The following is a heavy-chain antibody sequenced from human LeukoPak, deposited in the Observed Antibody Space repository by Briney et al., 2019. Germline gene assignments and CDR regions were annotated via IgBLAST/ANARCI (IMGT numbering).Heavy chain of an antibody. CDR3: ARDEGYCSSTSCYANPNYNWFDP. CDR2: INPNSGGT. V-gene: IGHV1-2*02. D-gene: IGHD2-2*01. J-gene: IGHJ5*02. CDR1: GYTFTGYY. Sequence: ASVKVSCKASGYTFTGYYMHWVRQAPGQGLEWMGWINPNSGGTNYAQKLQGRVTMTTDTSTSTAYMELRSLRSDDTAVYYCARDEGYCSSTSCYANPNYNWFDPWGQGTLVTVSS.